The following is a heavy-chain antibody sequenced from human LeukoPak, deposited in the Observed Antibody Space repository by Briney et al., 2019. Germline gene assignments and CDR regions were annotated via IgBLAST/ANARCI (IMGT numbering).Heavy chain of an antibody. Sequence: GGSLRLSCAASGFTFSSYAMSWVRQAPGKGLEWVSAISGSGGSTYYADSVKGRFTISRDNSKNTLYLQMNSLRAEDTAVYYCAKGPVGDGYNPPLWGWGQGTLVTVSS. V-gene: IGHV3-23*01. CDR1: GFTFSSYA. J-gene: IGHJ4*02. CDR2: ISGSGGST. CDR3: AKGPVGDGYNPPLWG. D-gene: IGHD5-24*01.